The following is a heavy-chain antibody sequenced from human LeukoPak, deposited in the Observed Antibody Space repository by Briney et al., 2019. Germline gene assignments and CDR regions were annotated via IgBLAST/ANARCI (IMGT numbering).Heavy chain of an antibody. D-gene: IGHD6-6*01. Sequence: SETLSLTCAVYGGSFSGYYWSWIRQPPGKGLEWIGEISQSGSTNYNPSLKSRVNISLDTSENQFSLKLSSVTAADTAVYYCAKGGPTIAAPFDSWGRGTLVTVSS. CDR1: GGSFSGYY. CDR3: AKGGPTIAAPFDS. J-gene: IGHJ4*02. CDR2: ISQSGST. V-gene: IGHV4-34*01.